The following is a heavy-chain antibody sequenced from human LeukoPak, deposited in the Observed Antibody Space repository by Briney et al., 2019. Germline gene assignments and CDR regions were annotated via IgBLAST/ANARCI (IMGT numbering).Heavy chain of an antibody. CDR2: IYHSGST. CDR3: ARDPSNSSGWRTWFDP. J-gene: IGHJ5*02. D-gene: IGHD6-19*01. CDR1: GGSISSSNW. V-gene: IGHV4-4*02. Sequence: PSETLSLTCAVSGGSISSSNWWSWVRQPPGKGLEWIGEIYHSGSTNYNPSLKSRVTISVDRSKNQFSLKLSSVTAADTAVYYCARDPSNSSGWRTWFDPWGQGTLVTVSS.